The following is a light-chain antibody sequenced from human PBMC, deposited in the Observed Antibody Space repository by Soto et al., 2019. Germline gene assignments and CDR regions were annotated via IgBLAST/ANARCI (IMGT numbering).Light chain of an antibody. J-gene: IGKJ1*01. CDR1: QSISSW. Sequence: DIQMTQSPSTLSASVGDRVTITCRSSQSISSWLAWYHQKPGKAPKLLLYKACSLESGVPSRFSGSGSGTEFTLTISILQPDDFATYYCQQYNSYWTFGQGTKVEIK. V-gene: IGKV1-5*03. CDR2: KAC. CDR3: QQYNSYWT.